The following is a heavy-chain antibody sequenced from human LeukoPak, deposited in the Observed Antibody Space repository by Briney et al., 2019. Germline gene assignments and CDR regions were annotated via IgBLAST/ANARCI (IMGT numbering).Heavy chain of an antibody. D-gene: IGHD1-26*01. CDR2: IYYSGST. Sequence: SETLSLTCTVSGGSISSYYWSWIRQPPGKGLEWIGYIYYSGSTNYNPSLKRRVTISVDTSKNQFSLKLSSVTAADTAVYYCARGRVEWELDYWGQGTLVTVSS. V-gene: IGHV4-59*01. J-gene: IGHJ4*02. CDR3: ARGRVEWELDY. CDR1: GGSISSYY.